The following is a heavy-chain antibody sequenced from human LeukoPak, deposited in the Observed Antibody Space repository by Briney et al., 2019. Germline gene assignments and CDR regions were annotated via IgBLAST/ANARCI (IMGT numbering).Heavy chain of an antibody. D-gene: IGHD2-15*01. CDR1: GGSFSGYY. CDR3: ARSGPGVFDI. CDR2: IYYSGST. J-gene: IGHJ3*02. V-gene: IGHV4-34*01. Sequence: SETLSLTCAVYGGSFSGYYWSWIRQPPGMGLEWIGNIYYSGSTYYNPSLKRRVTISVDTSKNQFSLKLSSVTAADTAVYYCARSGPGVFDIWGQGTMVTVSS.